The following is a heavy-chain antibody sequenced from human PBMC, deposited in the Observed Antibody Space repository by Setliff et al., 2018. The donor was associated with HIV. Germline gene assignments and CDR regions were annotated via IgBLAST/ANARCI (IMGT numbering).Heavy chain of an antibody. CDR2: INPNSGGT. D-gene: IGHD3-10*01. V-gene: IGHV1-2*02. CDR3: ARVGEFGSGSYEAY. CDR1: GYTFTGYY. J-gene: IGHJ4*02. Sequence: ASVKVSCKASGYTFTGYYMHWVRQAPGQGLEWMGWINPNSGGTNYAQKFQGRVAMTRDTSISTAYMELSSLRSDDTAVYYCARVGEFGSGSYEAYWGQGTLVTVSS.